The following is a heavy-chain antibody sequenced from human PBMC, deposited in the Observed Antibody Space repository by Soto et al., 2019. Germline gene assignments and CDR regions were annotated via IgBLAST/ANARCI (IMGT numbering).Heavy chain of an antibody. J-gene: IGHJ6*02. Sequence: PGGSLRLSCAASGFTFSSYGMHWVRQAPGKGLEWVAVIWYDGSNKYYADSVKGRFTISRDNSKNTLYLQMNSLRAEDTAVYYCAREWLGLMDQPARYYYYGMDVWGQGTTVTVSS. CDR3: AREWLGLMDQPARYYYYGMDV. D-gene: IGHD5-12*01. CDR2: IWYDGSNK. V-gene: IGHV3-33*01. CDR1: GFTFSSYG.